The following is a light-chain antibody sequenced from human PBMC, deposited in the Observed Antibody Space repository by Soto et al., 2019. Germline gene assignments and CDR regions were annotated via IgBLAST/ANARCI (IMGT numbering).Light chain of an antibody. CDR3: QKYDSAPLT. J-gene: IGKJ4*01. CDR2: AAS. V-gene: IGKV1-27*01. Sequence: DIPMTQSPSSLSASVGERVTITCRATRGMSDYLAWYQQKPGKVPKLLIYAASTLQSGVPSRFSGSGSGTDFTLTISSLQPEDVATYYCQKYDSAPLTFGGGTKVEIK. CDR1: RGMSDY.